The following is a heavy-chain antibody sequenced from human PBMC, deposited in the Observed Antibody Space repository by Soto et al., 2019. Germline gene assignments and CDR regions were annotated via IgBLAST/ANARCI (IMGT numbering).Heavy chain of an antibody. Sequence: GGSLGLSGVAAGFTFRDHYMDGVRQAPGKGLEWVGRIKNKANGYKTEYAASVEGRITISRDDSKNSLSLQINSLKTEDTAVYYCARVWLGAPNRYFDYWGQGARVTVSS. V-gene: IGHV3-72*01. J-gene: IGHJ4*02. CDR2: IKNKANGYKT. D-gene: IGHD1-26*01. CDR1: GFTFRDHY. CDR3: ARVWLGAPNRYFDY.